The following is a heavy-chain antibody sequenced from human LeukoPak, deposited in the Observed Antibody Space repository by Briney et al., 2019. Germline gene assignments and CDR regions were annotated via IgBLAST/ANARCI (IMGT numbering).Heavy chain of an antibody. CDR2: ISSSSSYI. CDR3: ARELYSGYDRSGYGMDV. Sequence: PGGSLRLSCAASGFTFSSYSMNWVRQAPGKGREWVSSISSSSSYIYYADSVKGRFTISRDNAKNSLYLQMNSLRAEDTAVYYCARELYSGYDRSGYGMDVWGQGTTVTVSS. CDR1: GFTFSSYS. J-gene: IGHJ6*02. D-gene: IGHD5-12*01. V-gene: IGHV3-21*01.